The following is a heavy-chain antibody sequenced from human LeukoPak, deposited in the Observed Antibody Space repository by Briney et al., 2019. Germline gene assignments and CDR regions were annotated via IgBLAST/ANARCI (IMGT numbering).Heavy chain of an antibody. CDR2: IYYSGST. J-gene: IGHJ6*03. V-gene: IGHV4-39*07. Sequence: PSETLSLTCTVSGGSISSSSYYWGWIRQPPGKGLEWIGSIYYSGSTYYNPSLKGRVTISVDTSKNQFSLKLSSVTAADTAVYYCARQVATVYYYYYMDVWGKGTTVTVSS. CDR3: ARQVATVYYYYYMDV. CDR1: GGSISSSSYY. D-gene: IGHD5-12*01.